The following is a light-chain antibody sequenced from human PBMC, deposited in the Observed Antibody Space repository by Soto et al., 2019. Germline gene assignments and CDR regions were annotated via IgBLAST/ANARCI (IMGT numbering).Light chain of an antibody. CDR2: GAS. J-gene: IGKJ5*01. Sequence: EIVLTQSPGTLSLSPGERVTLSCRASHSVPTNYLAWYQQKPGQSPRLLIYGASSRATGIPDRFSGSGSGTDFTLTISRLEPEDFAVYYCQQYGSSPITFGQGTRLEI. V-gene: IGKV3-20*01. CDR3: QQYGSSPIT. CDR1: HSVPTNY.